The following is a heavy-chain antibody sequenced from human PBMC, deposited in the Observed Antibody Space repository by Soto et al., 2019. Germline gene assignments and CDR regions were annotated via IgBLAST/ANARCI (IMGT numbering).Heavy chain of an antibody. D-gene: IGHD7-27*01. CDR3: ARDGDGYYYYGMDV. CDR2: ISPYNVNT. V-gene: IGHV1-18*01. J-gene: IGHJ6*02. CDR1: GYTFIKYG. Sequence: ASVKVSCKASGYTFIKYGISWVRQAPGQGLEWMGWISPYNVNTMYAQKLQGRVTVTTDTSTSTAYMELRSLRSDDTAVYYCARDGDGYYYYGMDVWGQGTTVTVSS.